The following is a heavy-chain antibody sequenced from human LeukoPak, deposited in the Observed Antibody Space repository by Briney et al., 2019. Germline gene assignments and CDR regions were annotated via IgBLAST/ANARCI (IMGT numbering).Heavy chain of an antibody. CDR3: ARDSSSGWYSNYYFDY. CDR2: IKQDGSEK. D-gene: IGHD6-19*01. Sequence: PGGSLRLSCAASGFTFSSYWMSWVRQAPGKGLEWVANIKQDGSEKYYVDSVKGRFTISRDNAKNSLYLQMNNLRAEDTAVYYCARDSSSGWYSNYYFDYWGQGTLVTVSS. CDR1: GFTFSSYW. J-gene: IGHJ4*02. V-gene: IGHV3-7*01.